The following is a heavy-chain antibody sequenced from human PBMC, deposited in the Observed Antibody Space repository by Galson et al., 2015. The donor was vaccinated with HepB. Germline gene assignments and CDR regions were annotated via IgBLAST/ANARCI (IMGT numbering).Heavy chain of an antibody. CDR2: ISYDGNNK. CDR3: ARDGGLRAGAGGTFYYGMDA. CDR1: GFTFGTHA. V-gene: IGHV3-30-3*01. J-gene: IGHJ6*02. D-gene: IGHD3-16*01. Sequence: SLRLSCAASGFTFGTHAMHWVRQAPGKGLEWVTTISYDGNNKYYRDPVEGRFTISRDYSKNTLDLQMNSLRLEDTAVYYCARDGGLRAGAGGTFYYGMDAWGQGALVTVSS.